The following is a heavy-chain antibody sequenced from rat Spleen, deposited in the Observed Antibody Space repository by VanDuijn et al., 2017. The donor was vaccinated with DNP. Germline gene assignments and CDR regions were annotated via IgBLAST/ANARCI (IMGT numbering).Heavy chain of an antibody. D-gene: IGHD1-11*01. V-gene: IGHV4-2*01. CDR3: AKGPNYGGDSDYFDY. CDR1: GFNFNNYW. Sequence: EVKLVESGGGLVQPGRSLQLSCAASGFNFNNYWMGWVRQAPGKGLEWIGEINKESGTIIYSPSLKDKFTISRDNAQNTLYLQMNKLGSEDTAIYHCAKGPNYGGDSDYFDYWGQGVMVTVSS. CDR2: INKESGTI. J-gene: IGHJ2*01.